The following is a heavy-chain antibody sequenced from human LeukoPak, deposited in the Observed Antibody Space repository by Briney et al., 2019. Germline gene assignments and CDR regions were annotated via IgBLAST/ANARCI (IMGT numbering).Heavy chain of an antibody. Sequence: GGSLRLSCAASGFTSSSYGMHWVRQAPGKGLEWVAFIRYDGSNKYYADSVKGRFTISRDNSKNTLYLQMNSLRAEDTAVYYCAREGGDIVVVPAAIGFADWGQGTLVTVSS. J-gene: IGHJ4*02. CDR2: IRYDGSNK. CDR3: AREGGDIVVVPAAIGFAD. D-gene: IGHD2-2*01. V-gene: IGHV3-30*02. CDR1: GFTSSSYG.